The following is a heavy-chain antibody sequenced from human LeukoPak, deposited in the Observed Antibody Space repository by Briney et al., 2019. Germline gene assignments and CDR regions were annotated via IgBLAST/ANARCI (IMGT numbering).Heavy chain of an antibody. CDR3: ARDVFYDFWSGYSLGYFDY. D-gene: IGHD3-3*01. V-gene: IGHV4-4*07. CDR1: GGSISSYY. Sequence: PSETLSLTCTVSGGSISSYYWSWIRQPAGKGLEWIGRIYTSGSTNYNPSLKSRVTMSVDTSKNQFSLKLSSVTAADTAVYYCARDVFYDFWSGYSLGYFDYWGQGTLVTVSS. CDR2: IYTSGST. J-gene: IGHJ4*02.